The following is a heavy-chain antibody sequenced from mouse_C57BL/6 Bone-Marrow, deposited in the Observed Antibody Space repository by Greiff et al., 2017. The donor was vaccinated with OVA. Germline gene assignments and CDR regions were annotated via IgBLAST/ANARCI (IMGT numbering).Heavy chain of an antibody. V-gene: IGHV5-9-1*02. CDR3: TRDGYYAMDY. D-gene: IGHD2-3*01. CDR2: ISSGGDYI. Sequence: DVQLVESGAGLVKPGGSLKLSCAASGFTFSSYAMPWVRQTPEKRLEWVAYISSGGDYIYYADTVKGRFTISRDNARNTLYLQMSSLKSEDTAMYYCTRDGYYAMDYWGQGTSVTVSS. J-gene: IGHJ4*01. CDR1: GFTFSSYA.